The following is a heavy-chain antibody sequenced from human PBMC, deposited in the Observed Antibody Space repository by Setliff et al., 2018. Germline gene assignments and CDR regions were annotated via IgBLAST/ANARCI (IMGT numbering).Heavy chain of an antibody. V-gene: IGHV1-3*03. CDR3: ASAEVVVAP. Sequence: ASVKVSCKASGYTFTDYSIHWVRQAPGQRLEWMGWINAGNGDTQLSQDFQGRLTITTDTSASTAYMELSSLRSEDMAVYYCASAEVVVAPWGQGTLVTVSS. D-gene: IGHD2-15*01. CDR1: GYTFTDYS. CDR2: INAGNGDT. J-gene: IGHJ4*02.